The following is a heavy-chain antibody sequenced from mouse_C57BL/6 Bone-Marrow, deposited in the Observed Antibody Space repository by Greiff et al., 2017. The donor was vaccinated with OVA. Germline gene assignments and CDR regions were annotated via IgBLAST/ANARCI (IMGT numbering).Heavy chain of an antibody. Sequence: VQLQQSGAELVKPGASVKMSCKASGYTFTSYWITWVKQRPGQGLEWIGDIYPGSGSTNYNEKFKSKATLTVDTSSSTAYMQLSSLTSEDSAVYYCASRIYYYGSSYGNYFDYWGQGTTLTVSS. D-gene: IGHD1-1*01. CDR3: ASRIYYYGSSYGNYFDY. V-gene: IGHV1-55*01. CDR1: GYTFTSYW. CDR2: IYPGSGST. J-gene: IGHJ2*01.